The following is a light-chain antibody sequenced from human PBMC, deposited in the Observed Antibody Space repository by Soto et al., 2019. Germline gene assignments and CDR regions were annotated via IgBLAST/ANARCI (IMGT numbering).Light chain of an antibody. J-gene: IGKJ1*01. CDR3: QQGYTTPRT. CDR1: QSISSY. CDR2: ATS. Sequence: DIQMTQSPSSLSASVGDRVTITCRASQSISSYLNWYQQKPGKAPNLLIYATSSLQSGVPSRFRGSGSGTYFTLTISSLQPEDFATYYCQQGYTTPRTFGQGTKVEIK. V-gene: IGKV1-39*01.